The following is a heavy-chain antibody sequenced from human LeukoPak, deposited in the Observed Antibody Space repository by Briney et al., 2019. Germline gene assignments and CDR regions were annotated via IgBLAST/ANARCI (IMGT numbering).Heavy chain of an antibody. CDR1: GDSITSSSFF. Sequence: PSETLSLTCTVSGDSITSSSFFWDWIRQPPGRGLEWIGNISYSVGTNYNPSLQSRVTISVDTSKNQFSLKLSSVTAADTAVYFCAGHDSRGYYVAYWGQGALVTVSS. CDR3: AGHDSRGYYVAY. J-gene: IGHJ4*02. V-gene: IGHV4-39*01. CDR2: ISYSVGT. D-gene: IGHD3-22*01.